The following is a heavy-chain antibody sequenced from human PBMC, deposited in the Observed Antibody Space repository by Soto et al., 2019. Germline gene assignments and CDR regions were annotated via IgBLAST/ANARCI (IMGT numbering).Heavy chain of an antibody. V-gene: IGHV3-30*18. J-gene: IGHJ6*02. CDR2: ISYDGRNK. CDR3: VKDGSSGWPYYYGMDV. CDR1: VFTFISYG. Sequence: GWSLRLSCAASVFTFISYGMHWVRQAPGKGLEWVAVISYDGRNKYYADSVKGRFTTSRDNSKNTLYLQMSSLRPEDTAVYYCVKDGSSGWPYYYGMDVWGQGTTVTVSS. D-gene: IGHD6-19*01.